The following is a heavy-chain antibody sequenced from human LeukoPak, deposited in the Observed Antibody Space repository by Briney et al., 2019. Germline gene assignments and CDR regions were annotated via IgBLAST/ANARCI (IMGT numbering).Heavy chain of an antibody. D-gene: IGHD2-15*01. CDR1: GGSFSGYY. Sequence: PSETLSLTCAVYGGSFSGYYWSWLRQPPGKGLEWMGEINHSGSTNYNPSLKSRVTISVDTSKNQYSLKLSSVTAADTAVYYCATGGYCSGGSCYTYNWFDPWGQGTLVTVSS. J-gene: IGHJ5*02. CDR2: INHSGST. CDR3: ATGGYCSGGSCYTYNWFDP. V-gene: IGHV4-34*01.